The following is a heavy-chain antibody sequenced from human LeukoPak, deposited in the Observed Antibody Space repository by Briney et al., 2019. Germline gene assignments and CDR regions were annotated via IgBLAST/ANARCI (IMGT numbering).Heavy chain of an antibody. CDR1: GYMFSSYG. D-gene: IGHD3-10*01. V-gene: IGHV1-18*01. Sequence: ASVKVSCKASGYMFSSYGINWVRQAPGQGLEWMGWISAYSDNSDNRVYAQKFQDRVTMATDTSTSTAYMELRSLTSDDTAVFYCASLIGTQLRGVTDYYFDLWGRGSLIIVSS. CDR3: ASLIGTQLRGVTDYYFDL. CDR2: ISAYSDNS. J-gene: IGHJ2*01.